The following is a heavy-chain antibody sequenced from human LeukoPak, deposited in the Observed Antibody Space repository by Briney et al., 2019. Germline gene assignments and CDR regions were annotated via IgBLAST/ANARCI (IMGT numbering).Heavy chain of an antibody. CDR1: GFTFSSYW. D-gene: IGHD2-15*01. CDR3: ARDKGYCSGGSCTGIDY. Sequence: GGSLRLSCAASGFTFSSYWMSWVRQAPGKGLEWVANIKQDGSEKYYVDSVKGRFTISRDNAKNSLYLQMNSLRAEDTAVYYCARDKGYCSGGSCTGIDYWGQGTQVTVSS. J-gene: IGHJ4*02. V-gene: IGHV3-7*01. CDR2: IKQDGSEK.